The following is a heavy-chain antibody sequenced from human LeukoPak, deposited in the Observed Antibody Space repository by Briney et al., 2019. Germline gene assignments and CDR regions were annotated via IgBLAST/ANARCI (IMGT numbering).Heavy chain of an antibody. CDR3: AKDRRDSSGWYAVDY. J-gene: IGHJ4*02. D-gene: IGHD6-19*01. CDR1: GFTFSSYA. V-gene: IGHV3-23*01. Sequence: GGSLRLSCAASGFTFSSYAMSWVRQAPGKGLEWVSAITTSGGNTYYADSVKGRFTISRDNSKNTLYLQMNSLRADDTAVYYCAKDRRDSSGWYAVDYWGQGTLVTVSS. CDR2: ITTSGGNT.